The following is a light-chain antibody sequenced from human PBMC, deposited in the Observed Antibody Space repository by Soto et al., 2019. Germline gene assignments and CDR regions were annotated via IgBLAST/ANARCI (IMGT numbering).Light chain of an antibody. CDR1: QSVSSPY. CDR3: QQYGSSLGWT. CDR2: GAS. V-gene: IGKV3-20*01. Sequence: EIVLTQSPGTLSLSPGDRATLSCRTSQSVSSPYLAWYQQKPGQAPRLLIYGASNRATGIPDRFSGSGSGTDFTLTISRLEPEDFAVYYCQQYGSSLGWTFGQGTKLEIK. J-gene: IGKJ2*02.